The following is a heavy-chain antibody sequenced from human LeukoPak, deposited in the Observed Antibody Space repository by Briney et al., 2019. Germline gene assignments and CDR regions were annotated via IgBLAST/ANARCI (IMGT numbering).Heavy chain of an antibody. CDR3: ARDHWGMDSNNWLNYYYYMDV. CDR1: GGSISSSSYY. J-gene: IGHJ6*03. CDR2: IYYSGST. V-gene: IGHV4-39*07. D-gene: IGHD6-13*01. Sequence: SETLSLTCTVSGGSISSSSYYWGWIRQPPGKGLEWIGSIYYSGSTYYNPSLKSRVTISVDTSKNQFSLKLSSVTAADTAVYYCARDHWGMDSNNWLNYYYYMDVWGKGTTVTVSS.